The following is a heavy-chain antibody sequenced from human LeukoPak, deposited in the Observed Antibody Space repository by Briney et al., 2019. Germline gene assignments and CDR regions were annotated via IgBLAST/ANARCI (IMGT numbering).Heavy chain of an antibody. V-gene: IGHV3-30*03. Sequence: GGSLRLSCAASGFTFSSYGMHWVRQAPGKGLEWVAVISYDGSNKYYADSVGGRFTISRDNSKNTLYLQMNSLRAEDTAVYYCARDAAPPYCGGDCYSWAFDIWGQGTMVTVSS. J-gene: IGHJ3*02. CDR1: GFTFSSYG. CDR3: ARDAAPPYCGGDCYSWAFDI. CDR2: ISYDGSNK. D-gene: IGHD2-21*02.